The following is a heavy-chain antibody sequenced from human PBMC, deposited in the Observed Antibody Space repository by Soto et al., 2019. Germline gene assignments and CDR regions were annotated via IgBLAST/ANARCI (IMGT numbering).Heavy chain of an antibody. CDR2: ITGSGSAT. D-gene: IGHD3-10*01. V-gene: IGHV3-23*01. CDR1: GLTSPSYV. CDR3: AKDQYFGSGRGYVDV. Sequence: GGSLRLSCAASGLTSPSYVVSWVRQAPGRGLEWVSVITGSGSATYYGDSVKGRFTISRDHSNNTVYLQMNSLRAEDTAVYYCAKDQYFGSGRGYVDVWGKGTTVTVSS. J-gene: IGHJ6*03.